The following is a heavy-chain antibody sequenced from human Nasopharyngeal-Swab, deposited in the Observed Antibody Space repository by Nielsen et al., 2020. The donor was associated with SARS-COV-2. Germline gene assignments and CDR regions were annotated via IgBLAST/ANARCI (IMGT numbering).Heavy chain of an antibody. Sequence: ASVKVSCKVSGYTLTELSMHWVRQAPGQGLEWMGGFDPEDGETIYAQKFQGRVTMTEDTSTDTAYMELSSLRSEDTAVYYCATWGSGYGNPFDYWGQGTLVTVSS. CDR3: ATWGSGYGNPFDY. CDR1: GYTLTELS. D-gene: IGHD5-12*01. J-gene: IGHJ4*02. CDR2: FDPEDGET. V-gene: IGHV1-24*01.